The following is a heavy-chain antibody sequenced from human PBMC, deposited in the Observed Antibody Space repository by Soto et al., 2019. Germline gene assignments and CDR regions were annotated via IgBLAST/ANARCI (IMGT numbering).Heavy chain of an antibody. Sequence: EVQLVESGGGLVQPGGSLRLSCAASGFTVSSNYMSWVRQAPGKGLEWVSVIYSGGSTYYADSVKGRFTISRHNSKNTLYLQMNSLRAENTAVYYCARGRDCGGDCPNWFDPWGQGTLVTVSS. J-gene: IGHJ5*02. CDR1: GFTVSSNY. CDR2: IYSGGST. D-gene: IGHD2-21*02. CDR3: ARGRDCGGDCPNWFDP. V-gene: IGHV3-53*04.